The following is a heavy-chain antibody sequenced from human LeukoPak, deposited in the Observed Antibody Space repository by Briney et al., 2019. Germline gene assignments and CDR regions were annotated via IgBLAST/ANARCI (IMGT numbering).Heavy chain of an antibody. Sequence: ASVKVSCKASGYTFTGYYIDWVRQAPGQGLEWMGWINPNRGGTDYAQKFQGRVTMTRDTSISTAYMELSRLRYDDTAVYYCASGYRSRNWGQGTLVTVSS. CDR2: INPNRGGT. CDR3: ASGYRSRN. V-gene: IGHV1-2*02. J-gene: IGHJ4*02. D-gene: IGHD5-18*01. CDR1: GYTFTGYY.